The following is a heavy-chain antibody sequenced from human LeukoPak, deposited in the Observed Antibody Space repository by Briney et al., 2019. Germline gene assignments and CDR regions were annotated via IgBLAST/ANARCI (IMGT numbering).Heavy chain of an antibody. Sequence: GGSLRLSCAASGFTFSSYGMHWVRQAPGTGLEWVAFIRYDGSNKYYADSVKGRFTISRDNSKNSLYLQMKSLRAEDTAVYYCAKDSRNYFSPDYWGQGTLVTVSS. CDR2: IRYDGSNK. V-gene: IGHV3-30*02. CDR1: GFTFSSYG. D-gene: IGHD1-7*01. CDR3: AKDSRNYFSPDY. J-gene: IGHJ4*02.